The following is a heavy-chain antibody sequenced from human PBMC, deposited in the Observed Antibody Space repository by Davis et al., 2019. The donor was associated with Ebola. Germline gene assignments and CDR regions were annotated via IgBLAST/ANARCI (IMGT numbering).Heavy chain of an antibody. CDR3: ARDLRADTAMVSPYYYYYGMDV. V-gene: IGHV3-48*01. J-gene: IGHJ6*02. D-gene: IGHD5-18*01. CDR2: ISSSSSTI. Sequence: GGPLRLSCAASGFTFSSYAMHWVRQAPGKGLEWVSYISSSSSTIYYADSVKGRFTISRDNAKNSLYLQMNSLRAEDTAVYYCARDLRADTAMVSPYYYYYGMDVWGQGTTVTVS. CDR1: GFTFSSYA.